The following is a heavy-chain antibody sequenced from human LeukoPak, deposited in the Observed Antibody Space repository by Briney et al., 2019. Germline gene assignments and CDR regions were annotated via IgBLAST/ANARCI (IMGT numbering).Heavy chain of an antibody. CDR1: GYTFTSYD. J-gene: IGHJ5*02. CDR3: ARGGYSNPGGDWFDP. D-gene: IGHD4-11*01. Sequence: ASVKVSCKASGYTFTSYDINWGRQAPGQGLEWVGWMNPNSGNTGYAQKFQGRVNMTRKNTISTAYMELSSPRSEATAVYYCARGGYSNPGGDWFDPWGQGTLVTVSS. CDR2: MNPNSGNT. V-gene: IGHV1-8*01.